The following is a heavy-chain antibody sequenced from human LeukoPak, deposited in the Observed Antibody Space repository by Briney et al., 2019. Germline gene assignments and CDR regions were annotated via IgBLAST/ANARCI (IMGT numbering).Heavy chain of an antibody. J-gene: IGHJ4*02. D-gene: IGHD4-23*01. CDR2: ISSSSSTI. V-gene: IGHV3-48*04. Sequence: GGSLRLSCAASGFTFSSYSMNWVRQAPGKGLEWVSYISSSSSTIYYADSVKGRFTISRDNAKNSLYLQMNSLRAEDTAVYYCARAPKTTVVTEGVSYFDYWGQGTLVTVSS. CDR1: GFTFSSYS. CDR3: ARAPKTTVVTEGVSYFDY.